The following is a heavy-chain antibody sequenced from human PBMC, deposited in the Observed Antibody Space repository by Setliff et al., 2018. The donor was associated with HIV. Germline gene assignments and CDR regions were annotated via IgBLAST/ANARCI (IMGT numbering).Heavy chain of an antibody. CDR1: GYSISSGFY. D-gene: IGHD5-12*01. J-gene: IGHJ4*02. CDR3: AAKGSGYDPGVDY. V-gene: IGHV4-38-2*01. CDR2: IYQSGNT. Sequence: SETLSLTCAVSGYSISSGFYWSWMRQPPGKGLEWIGSIYQSGNTNYNPSLESRLTISVDTSKNQFSLKLSSVTAADTAVYYCAAKGSGYDPGVDYWGQGTLVTVSS.